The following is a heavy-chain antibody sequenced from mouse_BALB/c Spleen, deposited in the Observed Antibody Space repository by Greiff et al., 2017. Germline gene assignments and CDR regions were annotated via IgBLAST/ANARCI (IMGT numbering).Heavy chain of an antibody. V-gene: IGHV1-7*01. CDR3: ARLRTTDY. CDR2: INPSTGYT. J-gene: IGHJ2*01. Sequence: VQLQQSGAELAKPGASVKMSCKASGYTFTSYWMHWVKQRPGQGLEWIGYINPSTGYTEYNQKFKDKATLTADKSSSTAYMQLSSLTSEDSAVYYCARLRTTDYWGQGTTLTVSS. CDR1: GYTFTSYW. D-gene: IGHD1-1*01.